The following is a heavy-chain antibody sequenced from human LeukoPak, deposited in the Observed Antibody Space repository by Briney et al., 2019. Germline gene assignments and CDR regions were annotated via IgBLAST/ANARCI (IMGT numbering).Heavy chain of an antibody. CDR1: GFTFSSYA. J-gene: IGHJ2*01. D-gene: IGHD4-23*01. CDR3: AKVGDYVGGNWYFDL. Sequence: GGSLRLSCAASGFTFSSYAMSWVRQAPGKGLEWVSAISGSGGSTYYADSVKGRFTISRDNSKNTLYPQMNSLRAEDTAVYYCAKVGDYVGGNWYFDLWGRGTLVTVSS. CDR2: ISGSGGST. V-gene: IGHV3-23*01.